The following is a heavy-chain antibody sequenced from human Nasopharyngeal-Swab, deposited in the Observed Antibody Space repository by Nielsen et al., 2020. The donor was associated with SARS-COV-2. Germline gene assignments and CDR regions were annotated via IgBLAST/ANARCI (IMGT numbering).Heavy chain of an antibody. CDR2: IIPIFGTA. J-gene: IGHJ4*02. D-gene: IGHD3-22*01. V-gene: IGHV1-69*13. CDR3: AGGDDSLANSYY. Sequence: SVKVSCKASGGTFSSYAISWVRQAPGQGLEWMGGIIPIFGTANYAQKFQGRVTITADESTSTAYMELSSLRSEDTAVYYCAGGDDSLANSYYWGQGTLVTVSS. CDR1: GGTFSSYA.